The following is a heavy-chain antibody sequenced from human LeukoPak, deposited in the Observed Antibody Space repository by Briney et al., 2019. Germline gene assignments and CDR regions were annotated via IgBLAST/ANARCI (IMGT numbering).Heavy chain of an antibody. CDR2: INHSGST. D-gene: IGHD4-17*01. CDR1: GGSFSGYY. Sequence: PSETLSLTCAVYGGSFSGYYWSWIRQPPGKGLEWIGEINHSGSTNYNPSLKSRVTISVDTSKNQFSLKLSSVTAADTAVYYCARARNDYGDHGLDYWGQGTLVTVSS. V-gene: IGHV4-34*01. J-gene: IGHJ4*02. CDR3: ARARNDYGDHGLDY.